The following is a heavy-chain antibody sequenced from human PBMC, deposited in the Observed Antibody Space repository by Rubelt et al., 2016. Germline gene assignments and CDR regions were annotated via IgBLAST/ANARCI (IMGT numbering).Heavy chain of an antibody. J-gene: IGHJ4*02. Sequence: VQLVESGGGLVQPGRSLRLSCAASGFTFSSYAMTWVRQAPGKGLEWVSSISVSGDSTYYADSVKGRLTISRDNSKNTLYLQMNSLRAADTAVYYCAKDFLCDYWGQGALVTVSS. CDR2: ISVSGDST. CDR3: AKDFLCDY. CDR1: GFTFSSYA. V-gene: IGHV3-23*04.